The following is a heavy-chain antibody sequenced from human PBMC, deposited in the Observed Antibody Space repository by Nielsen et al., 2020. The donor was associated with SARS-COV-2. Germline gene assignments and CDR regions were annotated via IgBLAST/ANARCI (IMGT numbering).Heavy chain of an antibody. D-gene: IGHD1-26*01. CDR2: IYYSGTT. Sequence: SETLSLTCTVSGGSFSSNSYYWGWIRQPPGKGLEWIASIYYSGTTYYNPSLKSRVAISIDTSKNQFSLKVTSVTAADTAVYYCARSGPRRINAFDIWGQGSMVTVSS. V-gene: IGHV4-39*01. CDR3: ARSGPRRINAFDI. CDR1: GGSFSSNSYY. J-gene: IGHJ3*02.